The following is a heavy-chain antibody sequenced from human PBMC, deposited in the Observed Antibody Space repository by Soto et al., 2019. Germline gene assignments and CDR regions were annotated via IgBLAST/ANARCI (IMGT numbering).Heavy chain of an antibody. J-gene: IGHJ1*01. D-gene: IGHD6-13*01. Sequence: GGSLRLSCAASGFTFSIYSMHWVRQAPGKGLEWVSYVSDDSSTINYADSVKGRFTISRDNAKNSLYLQMKSLRGEDTAVYYCARAEVTTTWYSGFFQHWGQGTLVTVSS. CDR3: ARAEVTTTWYSGFFQH. CDR2: VSDDSSTI. CDR1: GFTFSIYS. V-gene: IGHV3-48*04.